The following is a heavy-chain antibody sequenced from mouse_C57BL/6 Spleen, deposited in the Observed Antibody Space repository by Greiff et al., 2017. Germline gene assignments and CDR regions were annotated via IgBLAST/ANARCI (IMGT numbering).Heavy chain of an antibody. J-gene: IGHJ4*01. CDR3: VRHGDDYDVGYYAMDY. D-gene: IGHD2-4*01. CDR2: IRSKSNNYAT. Sequence: EVQLVESGGGLVQPKGSLKLSCAASGFSFNTYAMNWVRQAPGKGLEWVARIRSKSNNYATYYADSVKDRFTISRDDSESMLYLQMNNLKTEDTAMYYCVRHGDDYDVGYYAMDYWGQGTSVTVSS. V-gene: IGHV10-1*01. CDR1: GFSFNTYA.